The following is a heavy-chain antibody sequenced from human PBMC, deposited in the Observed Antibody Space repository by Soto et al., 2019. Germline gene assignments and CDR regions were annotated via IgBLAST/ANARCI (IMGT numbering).Heavy chain of an antibody. J-gene: IGHJ3*01. Sequence: PGGSLRLSCAASGFTFKTYGMHWVRQAPGKGLEWVAVISYDGSNTYYADSVKGRFTISRDNSKNTLNLQMNSLRPEDTAVYYCAKDQRRITYVFDVWGQGTMVTVS. D-gene: IGHD6-25*01. CDR1: GFTFKTYG. CDR3: AKDQRRITYVFDV. CDR2: ISYDGSNT. V-gene: IGHV3-30*18.